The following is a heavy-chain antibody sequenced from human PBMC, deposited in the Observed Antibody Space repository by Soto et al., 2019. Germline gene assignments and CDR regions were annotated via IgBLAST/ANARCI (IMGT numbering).Heavy chain of an antibody. CDR3: ERDRDYYGSGSPNWFDP. CDR2: IIPIFGTA. Sequence: QVQLVQSGAKVKTPGSSVKVSCKASGGTFSSYAISWVRQAPGQGLEWMGGIIPIFGTANYAQKFQGRVTITADKTTSTAYMELSSLRAEDTAVYYCERDRDYYGSGSPNWFDPWGQGPLVTVSS. D-gene: IGHD3-10*01. V-gene: IGHV1-69*06. J-gene: IGHJ5*02. CDR1: GGTFSSYA.